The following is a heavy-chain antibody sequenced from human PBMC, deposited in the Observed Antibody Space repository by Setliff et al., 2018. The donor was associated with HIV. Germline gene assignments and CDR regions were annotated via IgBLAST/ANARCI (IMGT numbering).Heavy chain of an antibody. Sequence: GGSLRLSCSASEFTFSSYAMHWVRQAPGKGLEYVSAISSNGGSTYYADSVKGRFTISRDNSKNSLYLQMNSLRAEDTAVYYCARATAAWDDAFDIWGQGTMVTVSS. V-gene: IGHV3-64*04. J-gene: IGHJ3*02. CDR3: ARATAAWDDAFDI. D-gene: IGHD6-13*01. CDR1: EFTFSSYA. CDR2: ISSNGGST.